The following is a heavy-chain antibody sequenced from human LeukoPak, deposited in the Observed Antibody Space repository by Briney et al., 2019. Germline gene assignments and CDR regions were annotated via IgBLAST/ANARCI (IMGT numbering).Heavy chain of an antibody. CDR1: GFTFSSYA. J-gene: IGHJ3*02. Sequence: PGRSLRLSCAASGFTFSSYAMHWVRRAPGKGLEWVAVISYDGSNKYYADSVKGRFTISRDNSKNTLYLQMNSLRAEDTAVYYCASYMDSSGYPDAFDIWGQGTMVTVSS. CDR2: ISYDGSNK. CDR3: ASYMDSSGYPDAFDI. V-gene: IGHV3-30-3*01. D-gene: IGHD3-22*01.